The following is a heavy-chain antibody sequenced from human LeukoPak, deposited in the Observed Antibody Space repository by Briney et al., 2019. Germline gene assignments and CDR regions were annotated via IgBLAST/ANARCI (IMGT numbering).Heavy chain of an antibody. CDR2: INPNSGGT. J-gene: IGHJ4*02. V-gene: IGHV1-2*02. CDR1: GYTFTGYY. D-gene: IGHD3-10*01. Sequence: ASVKVSCKASGYTFTGYYMHWVRQAPGQGLEWMGWINPNSGGTDYAQKFQGRVTMTRDTSISTAYMELSRLRSDDTAVYYCARSMVRGVHNRYYFDYWGQGTLVTVSS. CDR3: ARSMVRGVHNRYYFDY.